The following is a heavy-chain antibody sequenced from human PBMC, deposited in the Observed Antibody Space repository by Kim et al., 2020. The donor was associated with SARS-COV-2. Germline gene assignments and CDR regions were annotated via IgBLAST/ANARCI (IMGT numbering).Heavy chain of an antibody. V-gene: IGHV4-31*03. Sequence: SETLSLTCTVSGGSISSGGYYWSWIRQHPGKGLEWIGYIYYSGSTYYNPSLKSRVTISVDTSKNQFSLKLSSVTAADTAVYYCASRYYDQYYFDYWGQGTLVTVSS. J-gene: IGHJ4*02. CDR2: IYYSGST. D-gene: IGHD3-22*01. CDR1: GGSISSGGYY. CDR3: ASRYYDQYYFDY.